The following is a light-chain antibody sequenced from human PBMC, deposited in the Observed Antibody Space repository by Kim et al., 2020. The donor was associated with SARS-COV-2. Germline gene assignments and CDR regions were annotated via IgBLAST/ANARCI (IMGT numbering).Light chain of an antibody. Sequence: GQSITVSRAGTSSDIGTYNLVSWYQQHPGKAPKVMIYEVYKRPSGISDRFSGSKSGNTASLTISGLQAEDEADYFCCSFAGSATWVFGGGTQLTVL. J-gene: IGLJ3*02. V-gene: IGLV2-23*02. CDR2: EVY. CDR3: CSFAGSATWV. CDR1: SSDIGTYNL.